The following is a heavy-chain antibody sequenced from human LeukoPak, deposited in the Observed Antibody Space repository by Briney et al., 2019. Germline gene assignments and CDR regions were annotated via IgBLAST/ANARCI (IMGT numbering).Heavy chain of an antibody. D-gene: IGHD2-2*01. Sequence: GGSQRLLCAASGFTFSNYAMSWVRQAPGKGLEWVSAISGSGTSTYYADSVKGRFTISRDNSKNTLYLQMSSLRAEDTAVYYCAEEAPRRSTSTPCKYFDESGQGTLATVSS. CDR1: GFTFSNYA. CDR3: AEEAPRRSTSTPCKYFDE. J-gene: IGHJ4*02. CDR2: ISGSGTST. V-gene: IGHV3-23*01.